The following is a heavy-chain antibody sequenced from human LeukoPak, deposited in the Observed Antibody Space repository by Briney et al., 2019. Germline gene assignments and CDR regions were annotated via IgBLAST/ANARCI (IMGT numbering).Heavy chain of an antibody. Sequence: ASVKVSCKASGYTFTSYDINWVRQATGQGLEWTGWMNPNSGNTGYAQKFQGRVTMTRNTSISTAYMELSSLRSEDTAVYYCARDYSSSKSWDYWGQGTLVTASS. V-gene: IGHV1-8*01. CDR2: MNPNSGNT. J-gene: IGHJ4*02. D-gene: IGHD6-6*01. CDR1: GYTFTSYD. CDR3: ARDYSSSKSWDY.